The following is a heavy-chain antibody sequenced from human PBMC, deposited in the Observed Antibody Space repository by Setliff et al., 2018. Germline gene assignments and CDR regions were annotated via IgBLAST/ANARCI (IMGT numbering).Heavy chain of an antibody. CDR1: GYTFTGYY. V-gene: IGHV1-2*04. CDR2: INPNSGGT. D-gene: IGHD3-3*01. J-gene: IGHJ6*03. CDR3: ARDRHPPWSGYPYYYMDV. Sequence: ASVKVSCKASGYTFTGYYMHWVRQAPGQGLEWMGWINPNSGGTNYAQKFQGWVTMTRDTSISTAYMELSRLRSDDTAVYYCARDRHPPWSGYPYYYMDVWGKGTTVTVSS.